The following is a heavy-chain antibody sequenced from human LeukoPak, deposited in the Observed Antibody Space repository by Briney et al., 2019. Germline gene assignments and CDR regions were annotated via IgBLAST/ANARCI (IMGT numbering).Heavy chain of an antibody. CDR2: IIPIFGTA. CDR3: ARHDSSGYYSDSRFDY. CDR1: GGTFSSYA. D-gene: IGHD3-22*01. V-gene: IGHV1-69*13. J-gene: IGHJ4*02. Sequence: SVTVSCKASGGTFSSYAISWVRQAPGQGLEWMGGIIPIFGTANYAQKFQGRVTITADESTSTAYMELSSLRSEDTAVYYCARHDSSGYYSDSRFDYWGQGTLVTVSS.